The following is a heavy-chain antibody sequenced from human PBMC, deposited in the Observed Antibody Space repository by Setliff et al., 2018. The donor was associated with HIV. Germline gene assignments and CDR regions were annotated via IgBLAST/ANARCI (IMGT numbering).Heavy chain of an antibody. J-gene: IGHJ4*02. CDR3: ARLTTTYYYDSSAYYHPV. V-gene: IGHV4-59*11. CDR1: GGSMGSHY. D-gene: IGHD3-22*01. CDR2: IHYTGIS. Sequence: KPSETLSLTCVISGGSMGSHYWSWIRQSPGKGLEWIGNIHYTGISDINPSLKRRATISLDRPKIQFSLKLSSVTAAETDVFYCARLTTTYYYDSSAYYHPVWGQGTLVTVSS.